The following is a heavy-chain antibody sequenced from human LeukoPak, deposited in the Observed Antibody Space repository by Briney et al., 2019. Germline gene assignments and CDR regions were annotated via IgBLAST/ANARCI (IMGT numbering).Heavy chain of an antibody. J-gene: IGHJ6*04. V-gene: IGHV4-34*01. CDR3: ARGEDIVVVPAAIPMDV. D-gene: IGHD2-2*01. CDR1: GGSFSGYY. Sequence: SETLPLTCTVSGGSFSGYYWSWIRQPPGKGLEWIGEINHSGSTNYNPSLKSRVTISVDTSKNQFSLKLSSVTAADTAVYYCARGEDIVVVPAAIPMDVWGKGTTVTVSS. CDR2: INHSGST.